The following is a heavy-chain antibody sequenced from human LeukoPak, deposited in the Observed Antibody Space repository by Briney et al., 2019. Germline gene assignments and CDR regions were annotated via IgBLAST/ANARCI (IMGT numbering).Heavy chain of an antibody. CDR2: IYHSGST. D-gene: IGHD1-7*01. J-gene: IGHJ6*02. Sequence: SGTLSLTCAVSGGSISSSNWWSWVRQPPGKGLEWIGEIYHSGSTNYNPSLKSRVTISVDKSKNQFSLKLSSVTAADTAVYYCARVLISFGRSWNSGYYYYGMDVWGQGTTVTVSS. CDR3: ARVLISFGRSWNSGYYYYGMDV. CDR1: GGSISSSNW. V-gene: IGHV4-4*02.